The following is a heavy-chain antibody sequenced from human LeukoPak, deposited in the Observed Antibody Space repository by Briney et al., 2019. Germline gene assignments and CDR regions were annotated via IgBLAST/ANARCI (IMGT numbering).Heavy chain of an antibody. CDR3: ARRISGYYIDY. CDR1: GYTFTNYW. D-gene: IGHD1-26*01. CDR2: IWPSDSDT. J-gene: IGHJ4*02. V-gene: IGHV5-51*01. Sequence: GESLKISCKGSGYTFTNYWIGWVRQMPGKGLEWMGIIWPSDSDTRHSPSFQGQVTISADKSINTAYLQWSSLKASDTAIYFCARRISGYYIDYWGQGTLVTVSS.